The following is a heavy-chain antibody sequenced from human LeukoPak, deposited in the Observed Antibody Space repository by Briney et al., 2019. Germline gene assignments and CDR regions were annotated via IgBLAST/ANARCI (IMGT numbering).Heavy chain of an antibody. D-gene: IGHD5-24*01. J-gene: IGHJ5*02. CDR3: ARQRWLQNYFDP. Sequence: SETLSLTCTVSGYSISSGYYWGWIRQPPGKGMEWIGSIYHSGSTYYNPSLKSRVTISVDTSKNQFSLKLSSVTAADTAVYYCARQRWLQNYFDPWGQGTLVTVSS. CDR2: IYHSGST. CDR1: GYSISSGYY. V-gene: IGHV4-38-2*02.